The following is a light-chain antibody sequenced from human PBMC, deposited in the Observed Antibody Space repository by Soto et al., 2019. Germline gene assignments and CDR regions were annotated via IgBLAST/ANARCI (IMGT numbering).Light chain of an antibody. Sequence: DIQMTQSPSTLSASVGDRVTITCRASQSINSWLAWYQQKPGKAPKVLIYKASSLESGVPSRFSGSGSGTEFTLTISSLQPDDFATYYCQQYNHYSTFGQGTKVEIK. CDR2: KAS. CDR3: QQYNHYST. CDR1: QSINSW. V-gene: IGKV1-5*03. J-gene: IGKJ1*01.